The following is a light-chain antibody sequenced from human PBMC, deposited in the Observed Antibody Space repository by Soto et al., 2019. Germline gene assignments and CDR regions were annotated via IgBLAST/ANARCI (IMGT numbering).Light chain of an antibody. CDR3: QQYGTRCT. CDR2: KAS. CDR1: QNVNGW. Sequence: DIQMTQSPSTLSASVGDRVTITCRASQNVNGWLAWYQQKPGKAPKLLINKASTLESGVPSRFSGRGFGTEFTLTISSLQTDDFATYYCQQYGTRCTFGQGTKVDIK. V-gene: IGKV1-5*03. J-gene: IGKJ1*01.